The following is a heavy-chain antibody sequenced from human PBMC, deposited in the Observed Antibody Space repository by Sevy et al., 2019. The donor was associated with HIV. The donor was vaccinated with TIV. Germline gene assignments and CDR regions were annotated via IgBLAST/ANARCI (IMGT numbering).Heavy chain of an antibody. J-gene: IGHJ4*02. CDR2: FGIAGDT. D-gene: IGHD1-26*01. Sequence: GGSLRLSCAASGFTFSFYDMHWVRQATGKGLEWVSGFGIAGDTYYAGSVKGRFTITRDNAKNSLYLQMNSVGAGDTAVYYCARKSTSYSHFDYWGQGTLVTVSS. CDR3: ARKSTSYSHFDY. CDR1: GFTFSFYD. V-gene: IGHV3-13*01.